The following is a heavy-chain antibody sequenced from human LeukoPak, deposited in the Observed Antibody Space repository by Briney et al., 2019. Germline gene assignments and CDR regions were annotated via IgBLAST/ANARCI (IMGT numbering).Heavy chain of an antibody. D-gene: IGHD3-22*01. CDR3: ANDWESYYYDSSGYLGTEYFQH. V-gene: IGHV3-43*02. CDR2: ISGGGGST. CDR1: GFTFDDYA. J-gene: IGHJ1*01. Sequence: PGGSLRLSCAASGFTFDDYAMHWVRQAPGKGVEWVSLISGGGGSTYYADSVKGRFTISRDNSKNSLYLQMNSLRTEDTALYYCANDWESYYYDSSGYLGTEYFQHWGQGTLVTVSS.